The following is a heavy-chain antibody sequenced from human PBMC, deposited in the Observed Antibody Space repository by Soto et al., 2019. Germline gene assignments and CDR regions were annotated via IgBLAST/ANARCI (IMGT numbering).Heavy chain of an antibody. Sequence: APSPRSSSVGTGFPFSSSWIHWIRQGPGKGLVWVSRMYSDGSIINYADSVEGRFTISGDDAKSELYLQMSSLRLEDTAVDDCTRGGVEPLDYWGKRSLVTVSS. CDR1: GFPFSSSW. CDR3: TRGGVEPLDY. J-gene: IGHJ4*02. V-gene: IGHV3-74*01. CDR2: MYSDGSII.